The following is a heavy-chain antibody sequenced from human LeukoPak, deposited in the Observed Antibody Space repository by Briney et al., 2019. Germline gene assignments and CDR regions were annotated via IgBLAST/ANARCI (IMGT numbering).Heavy chain of an antibody. CDR1: AFTFGDYT. J-gene: IGHJ4*02. Sequence: GGSLRLSCTVSAFTFGDYTMTWVRQAPGKGLEWVSAISGSCGSTYYADSVKGRFTISRDNSKNTLYLQMNSLRAEDTAVYYCAKSRGVMIVVVITHTFDYWGQGTLVTVSS. V-gene: IGHV3-23*01. CDR3: AKSRGVMIVVVITHTFDY. CDR2: ISGSCGST. D-gene: IGHD3-22*01.